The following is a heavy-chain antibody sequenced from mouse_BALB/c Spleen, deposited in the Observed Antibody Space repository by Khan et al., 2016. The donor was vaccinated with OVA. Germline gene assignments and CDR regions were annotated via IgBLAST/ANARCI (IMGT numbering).Heavy chain of an antibody. V-gene: IGHV1S22*01. J-gene: IGHJ3*01. D-gene: IGHD2-1*01. Sequence: LQQPGSELVRPGASVKLSCKASGYTFTSYWMHWVKQRHGQGLEWIGNIYPGSGSTNYDEMFKSKGTLTVDTSSSTAYMHLSSLKSEDSAVXYCTRGGYYGKSLFAYWGQGTLVTVSA. CDR3: TRGGYYGKSLFAY. CDR1: GYTFTSYW. CDR2: IYPGSGST.